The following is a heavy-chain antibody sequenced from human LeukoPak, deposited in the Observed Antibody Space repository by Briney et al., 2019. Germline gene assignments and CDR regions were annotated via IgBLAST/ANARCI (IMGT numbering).Heavy chain of an antibody. V-gene: IGHV3-48*03. CDR1: GFSFSSYE. D-gene: IGHD2-2*01. CDR2: ISSSGSTI. CDR3: ARGYASSY. J-gene: IGHJ4*02. Sequence: PGGSPRLSCTASGFSFSSYEMNWVRQAPGKGLEWVSYISSSGSTIYYADPVKGRFTISRDNAKNSLCLQMNSLRDEDTAVYYCARGYASSYWGQGTLVTVSS.